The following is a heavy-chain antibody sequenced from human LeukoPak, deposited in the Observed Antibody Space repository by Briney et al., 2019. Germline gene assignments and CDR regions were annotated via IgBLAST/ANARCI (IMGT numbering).Heavy chain of an antibody. Sequence: SETLSLTCTVSGGSISSSSYYWGWIRQPPGKGLEWIGSIYYSGSTYYNPSLKSRVTISVDTSKNQFSLKLSSVTTADTAVYYCAGLQFSFEYYYDSSGYYWDYWGQGTLVTVSS. V-gene: IGHV4-39*07. D-gene: IGHD3-22*01. CDR3: AGLQFSFEYYYDSSGYYWDY. CDR1: GGSISSSSYY. CDR2: IYYSGST. J-gene: IGHJ4*02.